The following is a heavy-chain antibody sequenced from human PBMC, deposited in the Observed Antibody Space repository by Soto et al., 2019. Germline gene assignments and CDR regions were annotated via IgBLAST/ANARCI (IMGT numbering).Heavy chain of an antibody. J-gene: IGHJ4*02. V-gene: IGHV3-23*01. CDR1: GFTFSTYY. CDR3: AKVLQVSDYDRSGYPVY. Sequence: GGSLRLSCAASGFTFSTYYMGWVRQAPGKGLEWVSGISGSGGSTYYADSVKGRFTISSDNSKNTLYLQMNSLRAEDAALYYCAKVLQVSDYDRSGYPVYCGQGTRVTASS. D-gene: IGHD3-22*01. CDR2: ISGSGGST.